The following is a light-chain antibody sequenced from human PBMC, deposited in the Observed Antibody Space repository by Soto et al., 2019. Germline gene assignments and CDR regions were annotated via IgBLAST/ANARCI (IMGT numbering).Light chain of an antibody. CDR2: DVS. Sequence: QSALTQPASVSGSPGQSITMSCTGTSSDVGGYKYVSWYQQHPGKAPKLMIYDVSNRPSGVSNRFSGSKSGNTASLTISGLQAEDEADYYCSSYTSGSTLVFGGGTKVTVL. CDR3: SSYTSGSTLV. V-gene: IGLV2-14*01. J-gene: IGLJ2*01. CDR1: SSDVGGYKY.